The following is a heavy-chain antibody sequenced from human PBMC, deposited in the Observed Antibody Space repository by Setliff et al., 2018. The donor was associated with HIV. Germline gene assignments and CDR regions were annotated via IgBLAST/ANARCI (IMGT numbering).Heavy chain of an antibody. J-gene: IGHJ1*01. D-gene: IGHD6-19*01. V-gene: IGHV3-23*01. Sequence: PGGSLRLSCAASGFTFSSYAMSWVRQAPGKGLEWVSAISGSGGSTYYADSVKGRFTISRDNSKNTLYLQMNSLRAEGTAVYYCAGESSIAVAEYFQHWGQGTLVTVSS. CDR1: GFTFSSYA. CDR2: ISGSGGST. CDR3: AGESSIAVAEYFQH.